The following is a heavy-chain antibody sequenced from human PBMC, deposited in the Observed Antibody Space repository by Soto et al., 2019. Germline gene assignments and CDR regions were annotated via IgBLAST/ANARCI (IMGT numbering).Heavy chain of an antibody. CDR1: GFTFSIYD. V-gene: IGHV3-13*04. CDR3: ARAIGPTLFDY. J-gene: IGHJ4*02. CDR2: IGTTGDT. Sequence: PGGSLRLSCSASGFTFSIYDMHRVRQGTGKGLEWVSAIGTTGDTYYAGSVKGRFTISRENAKNSLYLQMNSLRAGDTAIYFCARAIGPTLFDYWGQGTLVTVSS. D-gene: IGHD3-22*01.